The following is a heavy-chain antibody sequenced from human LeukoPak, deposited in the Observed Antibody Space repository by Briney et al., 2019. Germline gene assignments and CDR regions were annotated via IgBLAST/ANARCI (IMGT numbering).Heavy chain of an antibody. CDR3: ANSGSYYRDAFDI. J-gene: IGHJ3*02. V-gene: IGHV3-48*01. CDR1: GFTFSSYS. CDR2: ISSSSSTI. D-gene: IGHD1-26*01. Sequence: GESLRLSCAASGFTFSSYSMNWVRQAPGKGLEWVSYISSSSSTIYYADSVKGRFTISRDNAKNSLYLQMNSLRAEDTAVYYCANSGSYYRDAFDIWGQGTMVTVSS.